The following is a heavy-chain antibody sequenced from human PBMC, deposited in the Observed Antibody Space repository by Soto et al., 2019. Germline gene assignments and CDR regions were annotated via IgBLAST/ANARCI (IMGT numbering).Heavy chain of an antibody. D-gene: IGHD3-3*01. J-gene: IGHJ6*02. CDR1: GYSFTNYW. Sequence: GESLKISCKGSGYSFTNYWIGWVRQMPGKGLEWMGIISPGDSETRYSPSFQGQVTISADKSISTAYLQWSSLKATDTAMYYCARHAYDFWSGHPNPRYYYGMDVWGQGTTVTVSS. CDR3: ARHAYDFWSGHPNPRYYYGMDV. V-gene: IGHV5-51*01. CDR2: ISPGDSET.